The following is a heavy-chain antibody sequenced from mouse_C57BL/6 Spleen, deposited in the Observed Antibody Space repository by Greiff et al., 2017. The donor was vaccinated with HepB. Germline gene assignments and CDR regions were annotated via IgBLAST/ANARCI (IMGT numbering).Heavy chain of an antibody. D-gene: IGHD4-1*01. CDR3: ARADWDGDWYFDV. Sequence: EVKLQESGPGMVKPSQSLSLTCTVTGYSITSGYDWHWIRHFPGNKLEWMGYISYSGSTNYNPSLKSRISITHDTSKNHFFLKLNSVTTEDTAAYYCARADWDGDWYFDVWGTGTTVTVSS. J-gene: IGHJ1*03. CDR2: ISYSGST. V-gene: IGHV3-1*01. CDR1: GYSITSGYD.